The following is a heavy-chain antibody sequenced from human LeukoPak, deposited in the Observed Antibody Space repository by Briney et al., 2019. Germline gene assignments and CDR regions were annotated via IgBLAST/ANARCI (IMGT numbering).Heavy chain of an antibody. CDR3: ANTYYSYYMDV. CDR2: IYHSGST. D-gene: IGHD3-16*01. J-gene: IGHJ6*03. CDR1: GGSISSSNW. Sequence: SGTLSLTCAVSGGSISSSNWWSWVRQPPGKGLEWIGEIYHSGSTNYNPSLKSRVTISVDTSKNQFSLKLSSVTAADTAVYYCANTYYSYYMDVWGKGTTVTISS. V-gene: IGHV4-4*02.